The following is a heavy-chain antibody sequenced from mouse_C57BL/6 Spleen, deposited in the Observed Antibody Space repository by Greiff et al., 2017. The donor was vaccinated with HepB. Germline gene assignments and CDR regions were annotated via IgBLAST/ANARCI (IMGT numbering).Heavy chain of an antibody. J-gene: IGHJ3*01. V-gene: IGHV1-42*01. D-gene: IGHD4-1*01. CDR1: GYSFTGYY. Sequence: EVQLQQSGPELVKPGASVKISCKASGYSFTGYYMNWVKQSPEKSLEWIGEINPSTGGTTYNQKFKAKATLTVDKSSSTAYMQLKSLTSEDSAVYYCARGGANWDGTAWFAYWGQGTLVTVSA. CDR2: INPSTGGT. CDR3: ARGGANWDGTAWFAY.